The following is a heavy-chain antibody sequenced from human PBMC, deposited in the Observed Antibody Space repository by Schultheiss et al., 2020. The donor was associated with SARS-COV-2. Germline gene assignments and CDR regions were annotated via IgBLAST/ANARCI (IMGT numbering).Heavy chain of an antibody. D-gene: IGHD3-3*01. J-gene: IGHJ4*02. CDR2: INHTGGT. Sequence: GSLRLSCAVSGASFTTYYWNWIRQPPGKGLEWIGEINHTGGTNYNPSLKSRVTISIDTSKNQFSLKLSSVTAEDTAMYYCARDLVNWSHGPDYWGQGTLVTVSS. V-gene: IGHV4-34*01. CDR1: GASFTTYY. CDR3: ARDLVNWSHGPDY.